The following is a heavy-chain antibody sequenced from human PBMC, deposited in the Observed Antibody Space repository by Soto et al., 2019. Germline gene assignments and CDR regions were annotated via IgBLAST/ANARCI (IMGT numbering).Heavy chain of an antibody. V-gene: IGHV3-30*03. Sequence: SCKVSGYTLTELSMHWVRQAPGKGLEWVAVISYDGSNKYYADSVKGRFTISRDNSKNTLYLQMNSLRAEDTAVYYCEGYCTNGVCPDKIDYWGQGTLVTVSS. D-gene: IGHD2-8*01. CDR2: ISYDGSNK. CDR1: GYTLTELS. J-gene: IGHJ4*02. CDR3: EGYCTNGVCPDKIDY.